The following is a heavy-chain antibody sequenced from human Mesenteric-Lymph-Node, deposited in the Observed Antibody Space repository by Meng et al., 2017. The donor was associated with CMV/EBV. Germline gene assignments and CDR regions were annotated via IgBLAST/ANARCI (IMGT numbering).Heavy chain of an antibody. CDR3: ARQPGVAVPGTDY. Sequence: VSGGSISSSSYYWAWIRQPPGKALEWIGSIYYIGSAYYNPSLKSRLTISVDTSRNQFSLKLTSVTAADTAVYYCARQPGVAVPGTDYWGQGSLVTVSS. CDR1: GGSISSSSYY. V-gene: IGHV4-39*01. J-gene: IGHJ4*01. D-gene: IGHD6-19*01. CDR2: IYYIGSA.